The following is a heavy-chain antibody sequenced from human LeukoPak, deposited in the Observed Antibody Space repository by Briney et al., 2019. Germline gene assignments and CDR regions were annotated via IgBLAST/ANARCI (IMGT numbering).Heavy chain of an antibody. J-gene: IGHJ4*02. V-gene: IGHV4-59*01. CDR3: ARARGAVAIDY. CDR2: IYYSGST. D-gene: IGHD6-19*01. CDR1: GGSISSYY. Sequence: SETLSLTCTVSGGSISSYYWSWIRQPPGKGLGWIGYIYYSGSTNYNPSLKSRVTISVDTSKNQFSLKLSSVTAADTAVYYCARARGAVAIDYWGQGTLVTVS.